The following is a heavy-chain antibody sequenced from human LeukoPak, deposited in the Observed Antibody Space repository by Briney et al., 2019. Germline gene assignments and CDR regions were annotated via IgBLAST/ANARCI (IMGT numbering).Heavy chain of an antibody. V-gene: IGHV3-21*01. J-gene: IGHJ4*02. CDR1: GFTFSSYT. Sequence: GGSLRLSCAASGFTFSSYTMNWVRQAPGKGLEWVSSISSSSSYIYYADSVKGRFSISRDNAKKSLYLQMNILRAEDTAVYYCARNGIVGAGCYFDYWGQGTLVTVSS. D-gene: IGHD1-26*01. CDR3: ARNGIVGAGCYFDY. CDR2: ISSSSSYI.